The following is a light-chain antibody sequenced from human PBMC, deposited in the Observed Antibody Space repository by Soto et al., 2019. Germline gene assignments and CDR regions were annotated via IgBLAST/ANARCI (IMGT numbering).Light chain of an antibody. Sequence: PGDTATLSCRASQTVSNYLTWYQQKPGQAPRLLIYDTSKRAAGIPARFSGSGSGTDSTLTISSLEPEDFAVYYCQQRSSWPLFGGGTKVEIK. J-gene: IGKJ4*01. V-gene: IGKV3-11*01. CDR3: QQRSSWPL. CDR2: DTS. CDR1: QTVSNY.